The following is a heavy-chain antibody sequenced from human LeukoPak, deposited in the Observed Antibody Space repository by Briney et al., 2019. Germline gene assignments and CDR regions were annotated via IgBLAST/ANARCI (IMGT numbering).Heavy chain of an antibody. V-gene: IGHV3-23*01. CDR1: GFTFSSYA. CDR3: AKLQLWDNDAFDI. CDR2: LSGSGGST. Sequence: GGSLRLSCAASGFTFSSYAMSWVRQAPGKGLVWVSALSGSGGSTYYADSVKGRFTISRDNSKNTLYLQMNSLRAEDTAVYYCAKLQLWDNDAFDIWGQGTMVTVSS. D-gene: IGHD5-18*01. J-gene: IGHJ3*02.